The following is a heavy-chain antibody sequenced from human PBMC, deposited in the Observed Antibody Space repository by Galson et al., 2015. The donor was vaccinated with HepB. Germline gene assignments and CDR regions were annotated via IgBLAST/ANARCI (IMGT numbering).Heavy chain of an antibody. CDR1: GYSFTAFW. D-gene: IGHD3-10*01. V-gene: IGHV5-10-1*01. CDR2: IDPSDSYT. Sequence: QSGAEVKKPGESLRISCQGSGYSFTAFWITWVRQIPGKGLEWMGRIDPSDSYTDYSPSFQGHVTISADKSVTTAYLQFSSLKASDTAIYYCASRQYYFGLGTWYNVSDYWGQGTLVTVSS. J-gene: IGHJ4*02. CDR3: ASRQYYFGLGTWYNVSDY.